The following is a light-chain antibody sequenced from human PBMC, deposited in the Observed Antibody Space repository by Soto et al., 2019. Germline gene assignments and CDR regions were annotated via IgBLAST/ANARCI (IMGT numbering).Light chain of an antibody. J-gene: IGKJ2*01. Sequence: RVLTQSPGTLSLSPGERATLSCRASQSVSSNYLAWYQQKPGQAPRLLIYGASTRATGIPDRFSGSGSGTDFTLTISSLEPEDFAVYYCQQRSNWPPYTFGQGTKVDIK. CDR1: QSVSSNY. CDR2: GAS. CDR3: QQRSNWPPYT. V-gene: IGKV3D-20*02.